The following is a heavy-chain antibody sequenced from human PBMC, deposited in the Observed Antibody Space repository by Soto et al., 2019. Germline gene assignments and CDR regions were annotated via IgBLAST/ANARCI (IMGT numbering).Heavy chain of an antibody. J-gene: IGHJ4*02. D-gene: IGHD3-22*01. CDR1: GGTFSSYA. CDR2: IIPIFGTA. Sequence: SVKVSCKASGGTFSSYALIWVRQAHGQGLEWMGGIIPIFGTANYEQKVQGRVTITADESTSTAYMELSSLRSEDTAVYYCAHPTYYYDSSGYSDWGQGTLVTVS. CDR3: AHPTYYYDSSGYSD. V-gene: IGHV1-69*01.